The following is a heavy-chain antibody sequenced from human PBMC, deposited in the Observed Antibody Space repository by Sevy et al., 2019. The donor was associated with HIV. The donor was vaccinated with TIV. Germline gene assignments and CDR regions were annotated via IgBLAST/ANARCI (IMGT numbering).Heavy chain of an antibody. CDR2: IWFDGSNT. D-gene: IGHD4-17*01. CDR3: ARDLEFYDYGDYGPAFNPDY. V-gene: IGHV3-33*01. J-gene: IGHJ4*02. Sequence: GGSLRLSCAASGFTFSTYGMHWVRQAPGKGLEWVAVIWFDGSNTYYADSVKGRFTISRDIAKNTLHLQMNSLRAEDTAVYYCARDLEFYDYGDYGPAFNPDYWGRGTLVTVSS. CDR1: GFTFSTYG.